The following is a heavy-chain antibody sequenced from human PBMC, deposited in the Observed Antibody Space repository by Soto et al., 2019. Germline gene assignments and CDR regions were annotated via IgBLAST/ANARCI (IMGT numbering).Heavy chain of an antibody. J-gene: IGHJ4*02. D-gene: IGHD3-16*01. Sequence: QVQLVESGGGVVQPGRSLRLSCAASGFTFSSYGMHWVRQAPGKGLEWVAVIWYDGSNKYYADSVKGRFTISRDNSKNTLYLQMNSLRADDTAVYYCARDHVGLFDYWGQGTLVTVSS. V-gene: IGHV3-33*01. CDR1: GFTFSSYG. CDR3: ARDHVGLFDY. CDR2: IWYDGSNK.